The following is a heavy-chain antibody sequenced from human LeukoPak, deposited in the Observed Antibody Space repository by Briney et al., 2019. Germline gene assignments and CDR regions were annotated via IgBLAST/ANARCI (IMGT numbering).Heavy chain of an antibody. D-gene: IGHD3-3*01. CDR3: ASTVRFLEWFPETYYFDY. V-gene: IGHV3-48*03. CDR2: ISSSGSTI. CDR1: GFTFSSYE. Sequence: GGSLRLSCAASGFTFSSYEMNWVRQAPGKGLEWISYISSSGSTIYYADSVKGRFTISRDNAKNSLYLQMNSLRAEDTAVYYCASTVRFLEWFPETYYFDYWGQGTLVTVSS. J-gene: IGHJ4*02.